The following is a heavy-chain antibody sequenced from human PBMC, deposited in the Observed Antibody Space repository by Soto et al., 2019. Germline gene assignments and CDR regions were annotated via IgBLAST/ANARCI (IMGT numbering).Heavy chain of an antibody. CDR2: INAVNGNA. J-gene: IGHJ6*02. CDR3: AREEGGFSGWQTYYYYYGLDV. CDR1: GYSSTAYG. D-gene: IGHD6-19*01. Sequence: QVQLVQSGAEVKKPGASVKVSCKASGYSSTAYGLHWVRQAPGQGLEWVGYINAVNGNAKYSQKFQGRVTLTRDTSATTAYMELNSLRSEDTAVYYCAREEGGFSGWQTYYYYYGLDVWGQGTTVTVSS. V-gene: IGHV1-3*01.